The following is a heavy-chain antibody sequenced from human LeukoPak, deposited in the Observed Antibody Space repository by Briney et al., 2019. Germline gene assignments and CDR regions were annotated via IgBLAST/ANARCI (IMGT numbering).Heavy chain of an antibody. D-gene: IGHD6-19*01. CDR3: ARDEGLSGFSSGWYEGYFDY. Sequence: ASVKVSCKASGYTFTDYYIHWVRQAPGQGLEWMGWINPNSGGTKYAHKFRGRVTMTRDTSISTAYMELSSLRSDDTAVYYCARDEGLSGFSSGWYEGYFDYWGQGTLVTASS. V-gene: IGHV1-2*02. J-gene: IGHJ4*02. CDR2: INPNSGGT. CDR1: GYTFTDYY.